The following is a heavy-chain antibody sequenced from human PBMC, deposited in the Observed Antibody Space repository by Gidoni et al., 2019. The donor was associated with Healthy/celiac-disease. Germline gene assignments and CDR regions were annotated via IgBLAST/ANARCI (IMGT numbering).Heavy chain of an antibody. CDR3: ATMLSGGYYYYGMDV. J-gene: IGHJ6*02. Sequence: QVQLVESGGSLVKPGGSLRLSCAASGFTFRDYYLSWIRQAPGKGLEWVSYISSSGSTIYYADSVKGRFTISRDNAKNSLYLQMNSLRAEDTAVYYCATMLSGGYYYYGMDVWGQGTTVTFSS. CDR2: ISSSGSTI. V-gene: IGHV3-11*01. CDR1: GFTFRDYY. D-gene: IGHD3-16*02.